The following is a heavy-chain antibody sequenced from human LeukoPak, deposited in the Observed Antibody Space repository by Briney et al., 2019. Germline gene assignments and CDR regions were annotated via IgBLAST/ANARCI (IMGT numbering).Heavy chain of an antibody. CDR2: ISAYNGNT. D-gene: IGHD6-19*01. Sequence: GASVKVSCKASGYTFTSYGISWVRQAPGQGLEWMGWISAYNGNTNYAQKLQGRVTMTTDTSTSTAYMELRSLRSDDTAVYYCARVIAVAGTVRAFDIWGQGTMVTVSS. CDR1: GYTFTSYG. J-gene: IGHJ3*02. CDR3: ARVIAVAGTVRAFDI. V-gene: IGHV1-18*04.